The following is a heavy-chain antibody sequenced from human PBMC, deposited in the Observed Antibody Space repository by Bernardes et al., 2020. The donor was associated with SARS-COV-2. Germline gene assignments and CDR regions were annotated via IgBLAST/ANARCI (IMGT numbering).Heavy chain of an antibody. J-gene: IGHJ4*02. CDR1: GFTFPNYW. CDR2: INEDGRKT. V-gene: IGHV3-7*01. CDR3: ARRGAPRD. Sequence: GGSLRLSCAASGFTFPNYWMSWVRQAPGRGLGWVASINEDGRKTHYAQSVKGRFTISRDNARNSLSLQMNSLRGEDAALYYCARRGAPRDWGQGTVGTVP.